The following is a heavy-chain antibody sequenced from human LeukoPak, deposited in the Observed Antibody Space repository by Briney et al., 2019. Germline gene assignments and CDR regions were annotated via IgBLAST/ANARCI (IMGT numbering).Heavy chain of an antibody. D-gene: IGHD3-10*01. Sequence: KPSETLSLTCAVYGGSFSGYYWSWIRQPPGKGLEWIGEINHSGSTNYNPSLKSRVTISVDTSKNQFSLKLSSVTAADTAVYYCARVYSYLRLTMVRGISGFDYWGQGTLVTVSS. CDR1: GGSFSGYY. CDR3: ARVYSYLRLTMVRGISGFDY. V-gene: IGHV4-34*01. CDR2: INHSGST. J-gene: IGHJ4*02.